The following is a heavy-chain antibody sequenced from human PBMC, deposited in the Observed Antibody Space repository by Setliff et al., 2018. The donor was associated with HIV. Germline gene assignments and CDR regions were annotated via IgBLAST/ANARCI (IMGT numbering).Heavy chain of an antibody. V-gene: IGHV4-38-2*02. CDR3: ARDDFYDSSGYTQFFDP. Sequence: PSETLSLTCDVSGYSMSSGYYWAWIRQSPERGLEWIASIYHGGSTYYNPSLKSRVTMSVDKSKNQFSLNLRSVTAADTAVYYCARDDFYDSSGYTQFFDPWGQGIRVTVS. CDR1: GYSMSSGYY. J-gene: IGHJ5*02. D-gene: IGHD3-22*01. CDR2: IYHGGST.